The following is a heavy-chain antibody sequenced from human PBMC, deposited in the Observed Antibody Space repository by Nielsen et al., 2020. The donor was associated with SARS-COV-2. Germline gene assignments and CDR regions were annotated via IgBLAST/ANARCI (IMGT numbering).Heavy chain of an antibody. V-gene: IGHV3-23*01. D-gene: IGHD3-22*01. CDR3: AKDYILDYYDSSGYAFDY. J-gene: IGHJ4*02. CDR2: ISGSGGST. CDR1: GFTFSSYA. Sequence: GESLKISCAASGFTFSSYAMSWVRQAPGKGLEWVSAISGSGGSTYYADSVKGRFTISRDNSKNTLYLQMNSLRAEDTAVYYCAKDYILDYYDSSGYAFDYWGQGTLVTVSS.